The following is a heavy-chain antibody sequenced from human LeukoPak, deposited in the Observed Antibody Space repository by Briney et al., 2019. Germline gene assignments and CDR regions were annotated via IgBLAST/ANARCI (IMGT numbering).Heavy chain of an antibody. V-gene: IGHV4-39*01. CDR2: IYYSGST. CDR1: GGSISSSSYY. CDR3: ARLRFSSTSHFDY. J-gene: IGHJ4*02. Sequence: SETLSLTCTVSGGSISSSSYYWGWIRQPPGKGLEWIGSIYYSGSTYYNPSLKSRVTISVDTSKNQFSLKLSSVTAADTAVYYCARLRFSSTSHFDYWGQGTLVTVSS. D-gene: IGHD2-2*01.